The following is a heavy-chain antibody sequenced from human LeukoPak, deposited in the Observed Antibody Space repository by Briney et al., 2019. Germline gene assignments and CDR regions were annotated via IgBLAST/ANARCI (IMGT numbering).Heavy chain of an antibody. CDR3: ARESFVGRALQD. D-gene: IGHD1-26*01. V-gene: IGHV3-74*01. CDR1: GFTFNRYW. Sequence: GGSLRLSCAVSGFTFNRYWMHWVRQTPGKRRVWVSRINQDGRNKTYADSVQGGFTISRETAKNTLFMQRNSLRAEDTAVYYCARESFVGRALQDCGQGALVTVSS. J-gene: IGHJ4*02. CDR2: INQDGRNK.